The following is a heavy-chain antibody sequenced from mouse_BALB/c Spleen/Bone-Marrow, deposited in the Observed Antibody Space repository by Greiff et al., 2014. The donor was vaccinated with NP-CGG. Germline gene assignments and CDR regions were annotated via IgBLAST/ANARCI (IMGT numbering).Heavy chain of an antibody. Sequence: EVKLVESGGGLVKPGGSLKLSCAASGFTFSDYYMYWVRQTPEKRLEWVATISDGGGYTYYPDSVWGRFTISRDNAKNNLYLQMSSLKSEDTAMYYCARSGERYGAMDYWGQGTSFTVFS. CDR1: GFTFSDYY. V-gene: IGHV5-4*02. J-gene: IGHJ4*01. CDR3: ARSGERYGAMDY. CDR2: ISDGGGYT. D-gene: IGHD2-10*02.